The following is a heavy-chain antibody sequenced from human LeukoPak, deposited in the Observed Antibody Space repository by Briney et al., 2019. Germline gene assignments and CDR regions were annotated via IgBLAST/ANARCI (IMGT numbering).Heavy chain of an antibody. CDR2: INHSGST. J-gene: IGHJ4*02. D-gene: IGHD1-26*01. CDR1: GGSFSGYY. CDR3: AGTVGAEIDY. V-gene: IGHV4-34*01. Sequence: SETLSLTCAVYGGSFSGYYWSWIRQPPGKGLEWIGEINHSGSTNYNPSLKSRVTISVDTSKNQFSLKLSSVTAADTAVYYCAGTVGAEIDYWGQGTLVTVSS.